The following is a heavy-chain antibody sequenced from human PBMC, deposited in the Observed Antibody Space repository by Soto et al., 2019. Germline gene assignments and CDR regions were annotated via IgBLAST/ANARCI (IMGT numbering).Heavy chain of an antibody. CDR3: ARVGGFGATTIAY. CDR2: IYYSGST. D-gene: IGHD3-10*01. Sequence: QVQLQESGPGLVKPSQTLSLTCTVSGGSISSGDYYWSWIRQPPGKGLEWIGYIYYSGSTYYNPSLKSRVTKPVDTSKNQFALKLSSVTAADTAVYYCARVGGFGATTIAYWGQGTLVTVSS. V-gene: IGHV4-30-4*01. J-gene: IGHJ4*02. CDR1: GGSISSGDYY.